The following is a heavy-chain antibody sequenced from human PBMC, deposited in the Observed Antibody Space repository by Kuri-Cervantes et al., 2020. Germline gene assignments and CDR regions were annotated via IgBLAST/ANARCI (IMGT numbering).Heavy chain of an antibody. V-gene: IGHV4-59*01. J-gene: IGHJ4*02. CDR3: ARSLRRGCGIGVFEY. CDR2: SFDSGIT. CDR1: GGSISSYY. D-gene: IGHD3-3*01. Sequence: ESLKISCTVSGGSISSYYWSWLRQPPGKTLEWIVESFDSGITNYNPSLKSRVTMSLDASKSQFSPRLTSVTAADTAVYYCARSLRRGCGIGVFEYWGQGTLVTVSS.